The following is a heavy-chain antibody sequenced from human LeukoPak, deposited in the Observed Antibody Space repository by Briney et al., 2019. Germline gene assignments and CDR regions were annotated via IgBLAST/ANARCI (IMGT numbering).Heavy chain of an antibody. Sequence: GESLKISCRDSGYSFTRNWIGWVRQMPGKGLEWMGIIYPGDSDTRYSPSLQGRVTISADKSINTAYLQWSSLRASDTALYYCARHPTGFPNWFDPWGQGIFVTVSS. CDR3: ARHPTGFPNWFDP. D-gene: IGHD1-14*01. J-gene: IGHJ5*02. CDR1: GYSFTRNW. CDR2: IYPGDSDT. V-gene: IGHV5-51*01.